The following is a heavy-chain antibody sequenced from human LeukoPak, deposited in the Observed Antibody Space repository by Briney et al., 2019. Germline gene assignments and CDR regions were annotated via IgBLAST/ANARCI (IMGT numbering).Heavy chain of an antibody. CDR3: ARDLKAQQLDY. D-gene: IGHD6-13*01. CDR2: ISSSSSYI. J-gene: IGHJ4*02. V-gene: IGHV3-21*01. CDR1: GFTFSTYS. Sequence: GGSLRLSCAASGFTFSTYSMNWVRQAPGKGLEWVSSISSSSSYIYYADSVKGRFTISRDNAKNSLYLQMNSLRAEDTAVYYCARDLKAQQLDYWGQGTLVNVSS.